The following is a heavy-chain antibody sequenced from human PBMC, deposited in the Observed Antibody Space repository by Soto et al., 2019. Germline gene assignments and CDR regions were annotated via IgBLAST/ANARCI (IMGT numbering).Heavy chain of an antibody. J-gene: IGHJ4*02. Sequence: EVQLVESGGGVVQPGGSLRLSCAASGFTFGNHWMSWVRQAPGKGLEWVANIKRDGSEKYYLDSVKGRFAISRENAKNTLYLKMNSLRADDAAVYYCASLEWESSGYADYWGQGTLVTVSS. CDR2: IKRDGSEK. V-gene: IGHV3-7*03. D-gene: IGHD3-3*01. CDR1: GFTFGNHW. CDR3: ASLEWESSGYADY.